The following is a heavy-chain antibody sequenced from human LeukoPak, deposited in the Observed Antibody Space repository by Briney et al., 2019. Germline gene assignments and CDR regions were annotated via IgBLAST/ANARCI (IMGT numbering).Heavy chain of an antibody. Sequence: GGSLRLSCAASGFTFSSYEMNWVRQAPGKGLEWVSYISSSGSTIYYADSVKGRFTISRDNAKNSLYLQMNSLRAEDTAVYYCARALRGGDYYGSGSPPGYWGQGTLVTVSS. CDR3: ARALRGGDYYGSGSPPGY. V-gene: IGHV3-48*03. D-gene: IGHD3-10*01. CDR1: GFTFSSYE. CDR2: ISSSGSTI. J-gene: IGHJ4*02.